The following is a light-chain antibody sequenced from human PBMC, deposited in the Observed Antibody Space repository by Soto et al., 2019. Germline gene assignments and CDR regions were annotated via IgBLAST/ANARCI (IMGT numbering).Light chain of an antibody. CDR3: QQYGGSPLYT. CDR1: QSISSSY. CDR2: GAS. J-gene: IGKJ2*01. V-gene: IGKV3-20*01. Sequence: EIVLTQSPGTLSLSPGERATLSCRASQSISSSYLAWYQQKPGQAPRLLIYGASSRATGVPDRFSGSGSGTDFTLTISRLEPEDFAVYYCQQYGGSPLYTFGQVTKLEIK.